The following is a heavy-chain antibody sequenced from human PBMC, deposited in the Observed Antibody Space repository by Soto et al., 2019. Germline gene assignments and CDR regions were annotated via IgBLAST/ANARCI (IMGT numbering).Heavy chain of an antibody. CDR2: IWYDRSEK. J-gene: IGHJ4*02. CDR3: ARGPYSGGFDY. D-gene: IGHD6-19*01. Sequence: QVQLVESGGGVVQPGRSLRLSCAASGFTFSSSGMHWVRQAPGKGLEWVALIWYDRSEKYYADSVKGRFTISRDNSKNTLYLQMNSLRAEDTAVYYCARGPYSGGFDYWGQGTLVTVSS. CDR1: GFTFSSSG. V-gene: IGHV3-33*01.